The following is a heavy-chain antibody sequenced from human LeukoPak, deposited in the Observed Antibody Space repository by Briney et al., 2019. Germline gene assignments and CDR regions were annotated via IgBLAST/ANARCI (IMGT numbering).Heavy chain of an antibody. CDR3: ARDRHCTGGVYYISGEGEFDY. CDR1: GYTFTSYG. D-gene: IGHD2-8*02. CDR2: ISAYNGNT. J-gene: IGHJ4*02. Sequence: ASVKVSCKASGYTFTSYGISWVRQAPGQGLEWMGWISAYNGNTNYAQKLQGRVTMTTDTSTSTAYMELRSLRSDDTAVYYCARDRHCTGGVYYISGEGEFDYWGQGTLVTVSS. V-gene: IGHV1-18*01.